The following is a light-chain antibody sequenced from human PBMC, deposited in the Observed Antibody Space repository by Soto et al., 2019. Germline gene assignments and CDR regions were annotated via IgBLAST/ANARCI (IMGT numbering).Light chain of an antibody. CDR1: QSVSSNY. Sequence: ESVLTQSPGTLSLSPGERATLSCRASQSVSSNYLAWYQQKPGQAPRLLIFGASNRATGIPDRFSGGGSGTDFTLTISRLEPADFTLYFCQQYGSSPLTFGQGTKVDIK. CDR3: QQYGSSPLT. J-gene: IGKJ1*01. V-gene: IGKV3-20*01. CDR2: GAS.